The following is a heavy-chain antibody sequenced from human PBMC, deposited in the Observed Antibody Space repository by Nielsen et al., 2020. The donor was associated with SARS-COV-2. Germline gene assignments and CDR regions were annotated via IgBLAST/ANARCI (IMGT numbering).Heavy chain of an antibody. CDR3: ARQATIYMNEVSGMDV. J-gene: IGHJ6*02. CDR2: TSYDGRDK. V-gene: IGHV3-30*03. CDR1: EISFRSYG. D-gene: IGHD3-9*01. Sequence: GESLKISCVASEISFRSYGMHWVRQAPGKGLDWVAFTSYDGRDKFYADSVRGRFIVSRDNFRNTLSLHMDGLRTEDTAVYFCARQATIYMNEVSGMDVWGQGTTVTVSS.